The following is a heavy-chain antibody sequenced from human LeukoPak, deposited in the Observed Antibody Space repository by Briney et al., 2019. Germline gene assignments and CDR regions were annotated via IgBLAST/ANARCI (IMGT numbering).Heavy chain of an antibody. V-gene: IGHV3-30*18. D-gene: IGHD2-15*01. CDR2: ISYDGSNK. Sequence: PGGSLRLSCAASGFTFSSYGMHWVRQAPGKGLEWVAVISYDGSNKYYADSVKGRFTISRDNSKNTLYLQMNSLRAEDTAVYYCAKEYCSGGSCYRGALWFDPWGQGTLVTVSS. CDR1: GFTFSSYG. J-gene: IGHJ5*02. CDR3: AKEYCSGGSCYRGALWFDP.